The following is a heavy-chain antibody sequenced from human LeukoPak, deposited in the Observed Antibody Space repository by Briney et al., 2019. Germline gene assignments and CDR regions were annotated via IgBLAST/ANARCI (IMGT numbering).Heavy chain of an antibody. CDR2: IYSGGNT. CDR3: ARVSPNTVTTLQYFDY. D-gene: IGHD4-17*01. J-gene: IGHJ4*02. Sequence: PGGSLRLSCTVSGFTVSINSMSWVRQAPGKGLEWVSFIYSGGNTHYSDSVKGRFTISRDNSKNTLYLQMNSLRAEDTAVYYCARVSPNTVTTLQYFDYWGQGTLVTVSS. CDR1: GFTVSINS. V-gene: IGHV3-66*01.